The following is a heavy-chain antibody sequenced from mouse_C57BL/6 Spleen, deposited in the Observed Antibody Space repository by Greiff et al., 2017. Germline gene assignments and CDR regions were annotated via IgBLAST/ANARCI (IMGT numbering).Heavy chain of an antibody. CDR2: IYPGSGNT. CDR1: GYTFTDYY. V-gene: IGHV1-84*01. J-gene: IGHJ2*01. D-gene: IGHD2-4*01. CDR3: ARRSYYDYDGDYYFDY. Sequence: QVHVKQSGPELVKPGASVKISCKASGYTFTDYYINWVKQRPGQGLEWIGWIYPGSGNTKYNEKFKGKATLTVDTSSSTAYMQLSSLTSEDSAVYFCARRSYYDYDGDYYFDYWGQGTTLTVSS.